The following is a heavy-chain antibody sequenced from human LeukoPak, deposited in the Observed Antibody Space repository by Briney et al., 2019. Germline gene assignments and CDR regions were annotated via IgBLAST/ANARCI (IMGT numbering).Heavy chain of an antibody. J-gene: IGHJ4*02. CDR1: GFTFSNYW. Sequence: GWSLTLSCPASGFTFSNYWLSWVRPAPGKGLEWVANIKEDGSEEYYVDSVKGRFTISRDNARNSLYLQMNSLRAEDTGVYYCASGRQLGYWGEGTLVTVSS. D-gene: IGHD6-13*01. V-gene: IGHV3-7*01. CDR3: ASGRQLGY. CDR2: IKEDGSEE.